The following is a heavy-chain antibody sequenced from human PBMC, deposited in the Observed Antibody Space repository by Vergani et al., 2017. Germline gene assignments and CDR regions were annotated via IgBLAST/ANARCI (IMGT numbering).Heavy chain of an antibody. CDR1: GGTFSSYA. CDR3: ARVGRYYYYMDV. J-gene: IGHJ6*03. Sequence: QVQLVQSGAEVKKPGSSVKVSCKASGGTFSSYAISWVRQAPGQGLEWMGGIIPIFGTANYAQKFQGRVTITADESTSTAYMELRSLRSDDTAVYYCARVGRYYYYMDVWGQGTLVTVSS. V-gene: IGHV1-69*01. CDR2: IIPIFGTA.